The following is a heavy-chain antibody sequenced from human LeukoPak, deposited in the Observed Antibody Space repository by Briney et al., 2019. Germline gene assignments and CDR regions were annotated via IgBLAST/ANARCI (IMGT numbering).Heavy chain of an antibody. CDR3: AGGPLDSSGWYSPFDY. Sequence: SETLSLTCAVYGGSFSGYYWSWIRQPPGKGLEWIGEIYHSGSTNYNPSLKSRVTISVDTSKNQFSLKLSSVTAADTAVYYCAGGPLDSSGWYSPFDYWGQGTLVTVSS. J-gene: IGHJ4*02. CDR2: IYHSGST. D-gene: IGHD6-19*01. V-gene: IGHV4-34*01. CDR1: GGSFSGYY.